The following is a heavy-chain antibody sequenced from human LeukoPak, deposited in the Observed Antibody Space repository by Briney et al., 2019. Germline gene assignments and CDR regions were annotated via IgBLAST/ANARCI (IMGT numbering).Heavy chain of an antibody. Sequence: ASVKVSCKASGYTFTSYDINWVRQATGQGLEWMGWMNPNSGNTGYAQKFQGRVTITRNTSISTAYMELSRLRSEDTAVYYCARGRLAVGDGVDYWGQGTLVTVSS. CDR2: MNPNSGNT. CDR3: ARGRLAVGDGVDY. V-gene: IGHV1-8*03. J-gene: IGHJ4*02. CDR1: GYTFTSYD. D-gene: IGHD6-19*01.